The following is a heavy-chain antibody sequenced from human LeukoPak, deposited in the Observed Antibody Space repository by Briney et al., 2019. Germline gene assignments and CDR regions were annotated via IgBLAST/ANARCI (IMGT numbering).Heavy chain of an antibody. D-gene: IGHD1-1*01. CDR1: GFTFSDYY. J-gene: IGHJ4*02. Sequence: LRLSCAASGFTFSDYYMSWTRQSPGKGLEWIGYIYDSGTTNYNPSLKSRVTISVDMSKNQFSLKLNSVTAADTAVYYCARVGATGLYNDYWGQGTLVTVSS. CDR2: IYDSGTT. V-gene: IGHV4-59*01. CDR3: ARVGATGLYNDY.